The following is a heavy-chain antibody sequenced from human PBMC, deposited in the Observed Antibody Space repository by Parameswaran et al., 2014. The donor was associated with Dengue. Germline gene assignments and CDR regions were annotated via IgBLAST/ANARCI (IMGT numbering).Heavy chain of an antibody. Sequence: GGSLRLSCAASGFTFDNYAMHWFRQAPGKGLEWVAVISYDGNERKYVDSVKGRFTISRDNSQRSLSLQMNRLRTDDSGVYYCVKDVYASGARSEDWGQGTLVTVSS. CDR2: ISYDGNER. V-gene: IGHV3-30*18. J-gene: IGHJ4*02. CDR3: VKDVYASGARSED. D-gene: IGHD6-19*01. CDR1: GFTFDNYA.